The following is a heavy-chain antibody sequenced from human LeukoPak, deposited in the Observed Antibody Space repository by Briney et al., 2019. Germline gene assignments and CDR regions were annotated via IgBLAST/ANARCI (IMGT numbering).Heavy chain of an antibody. CDR1: GFTFSSYA. CDR3: ARDSDSSGSFDY. J-gene: IGHJ4*02. CDR2: ISYDGSNK. V-gene: IGHV3-30*04. D-gene: IGHD3-22*01. Sequence: GGSLRLSCAASGFTFSSYAMHWVRQAPGKGLEWVAVISYDGSNKYYADSVKGRFTISRDNSKNTLYLQMNSLRAEDTAVYYCARDSDSSGSFDYWGQGTLVTVSS.